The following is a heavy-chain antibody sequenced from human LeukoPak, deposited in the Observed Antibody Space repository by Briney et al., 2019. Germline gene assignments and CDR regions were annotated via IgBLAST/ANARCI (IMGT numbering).Heavy chain of an antibody. Sequence: GGSLRLSCTASEFTFGDYAMTWVRQAPGKGLEWVGFIRSKVYGGTPEYAASVKGRFTISRDDSKGIAYLQMNSLKTEDTAVYYCTRDQTPYYWGQGTLVTVSS. V-gene: IGHV3-49*04. CDR3: TRDQTPYY. CDR1: EFTFGDYA. J-gene: IGHJ4*02. CDR2: IRSKVYGGTP.